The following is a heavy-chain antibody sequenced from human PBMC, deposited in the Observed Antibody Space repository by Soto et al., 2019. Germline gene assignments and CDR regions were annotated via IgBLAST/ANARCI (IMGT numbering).Heavy chain of an antibody. Sequence: GGSLRLSCAASGFTFSSYAMSWVRQAPGKGLEWVSAISGSGGSTYYADSVKGRFTISRDNSKNTLYLQMNSLRAEDTAVYYCANPQAGYSSSLGAFDIWGQGTMVTVSS. CDR2: ISGSGGST. D-gene: IGHD6-13*01. J-gene: IGHJ3*02. CDR1: GFTFSSYA. V-gene: IGHV3-23*01. CDR3: ANPQAGYSSSLGAFDI.